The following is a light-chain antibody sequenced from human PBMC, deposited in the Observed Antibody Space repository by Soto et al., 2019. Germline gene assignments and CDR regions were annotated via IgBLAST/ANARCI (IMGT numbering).Light chain of an antibody. J-gene: IGKJ4*01. CDR1: QDISSY. CDR3: QQFNSYPLT. Sequence: DIQLTQSPSFLSASVGDRVTITCRASQDISSYLAWYQQKPRKAHKLLIYTSSTLQSGVPSRFSGSGSGTEFALAISSLQPEDFATYYCQQFNSYPLTFGGGTKVDIK. V-gene: IGKV1-9*01. CDR2: TSS.